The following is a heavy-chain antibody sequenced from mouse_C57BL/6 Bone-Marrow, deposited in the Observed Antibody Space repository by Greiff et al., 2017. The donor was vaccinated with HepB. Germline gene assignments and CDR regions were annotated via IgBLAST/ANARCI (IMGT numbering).Heavy chain of an antibody. CDR3: AREGGSVFDY. Sequence: SVVGLVKPGGSLKLSCAASGFTFSSYAMSWVRQTPEKRLEWVATISDGGSYTYYPDNVKGRFTISRDNAKNNLYLQMSHLKSEDTAMYYCAREGGSVFDYWGQGTTLTVSS. CDR2: ISDGGSYT. D-gene: IGHD1-1*01. CDR1: GFTFSSYA. V-gene: IGHV5-4*01. J-gene: IGHJ2*01.